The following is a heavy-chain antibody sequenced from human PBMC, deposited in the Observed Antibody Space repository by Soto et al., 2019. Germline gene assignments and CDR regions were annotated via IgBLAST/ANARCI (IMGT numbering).Heavy chain of an antibody. D-gene: IGHD3-3*01. V-gene: IGHV3-15*07. J-gene: IGHJ4*02. CDR3: TTDLYDFWSGYYPFDY. Sequence: EVQLVESGGGLVKPGGSLRLSCAASGFTFSNAWMNWVRQAPGKGLGWVGRIKSKTDGGTTDYAAPVKGRFTISRDDSKNTLYLQMNSLKTEDTAVYYCTTDLYDFWSGYYPFDYWGQGTLVTVSS. CDR1: GFTFSNAW. CDR2: IKSKTDGGTT.